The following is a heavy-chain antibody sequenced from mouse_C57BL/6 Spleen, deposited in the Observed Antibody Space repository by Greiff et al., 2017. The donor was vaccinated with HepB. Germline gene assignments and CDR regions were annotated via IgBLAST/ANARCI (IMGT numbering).Heavy chain of an antibody. Sequence: QVQLQQPGAELVMPGASVKLSCKASGYTFTSYWMHWVKQRPGQGLEWIGEIDPSDSYTNYNQKFKGKSTLTVDKSSSTAYMQLSSLTSEDSAVYYCARLIKEYYGRSRDYWGQGTTLTVSS. V-gene: IGHV1-69*01. CDR3: ARLIKEYYGRSRDY. CDR1: GYTFTSYW. CDR2: IDPSDSYT. D-gene: IGHD1-1*01. J-gene: IGHJ2*01.